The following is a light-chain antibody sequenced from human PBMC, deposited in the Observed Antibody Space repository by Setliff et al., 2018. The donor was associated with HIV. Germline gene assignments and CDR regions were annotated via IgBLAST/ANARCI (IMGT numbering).Light chain of an antibody. Sequence: QSVLTQHASVSGSPGQSITISCTGTSSDVGGYNYVSWYQQHPGKAPKLRIYDVSNRPSGVSNRFSGSKSGNTASLTISGLQAEDEADYSCSSYTSTSTLLVFGTGTKVTVL. CDR1: SSDVGGYNY. V-gene: IGLV2-14*03. CDR2: DVS. CDR3: SSYTSTSTLLV. J-gene: IGLJ1*01.